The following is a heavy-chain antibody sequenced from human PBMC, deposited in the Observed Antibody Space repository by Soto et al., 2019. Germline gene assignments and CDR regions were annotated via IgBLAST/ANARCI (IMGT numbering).Heavy chain of an antibody. Sequence: EVQLVETGGGLIQPGGSLRLSCAASGFTVSSNYMSWVRQAPGKGLEWVSVIYSGGSTYYADSVKGRFTISRDNSKNTMYLQMNSLRAEDTAVYYSARDSGLYCSGGSCYGMDVWGQGTTVTVSS. V-gene: IGHV3-53*02. J-gene: IGHJ6*02. CDR2: IYSGGST. D-gene: IGHD2-15*01. CDR3: ARDSGLYCSGGSCYGMDV. CDR1: GFTVSSNY.